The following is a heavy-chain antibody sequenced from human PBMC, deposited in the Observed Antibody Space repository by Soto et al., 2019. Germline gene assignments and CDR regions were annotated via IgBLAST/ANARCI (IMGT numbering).Heavy chain of an antibody. J-gene: IGHJ6*02. V-gene: IGHV3-23*01. Sequence: GGSLRLSCAGSGFTLSTYGMTWVRQAPGKGLEWVSAITGTGGNTYYVDPVKGRSTSSRDNSKNMFYLQMNSVRVEDTSVYYCARIRGYWYGLDVWGQGTTVTVSS. CDR1: GFTLSTYG. CDR2: ITGTGGNT. CDR3: ARIRGYWYGLDV.